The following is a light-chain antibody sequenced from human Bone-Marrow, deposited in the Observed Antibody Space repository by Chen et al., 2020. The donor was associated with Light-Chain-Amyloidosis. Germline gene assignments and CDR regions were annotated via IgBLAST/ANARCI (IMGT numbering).Light chain of an antibody. V-gene: IGKV4-1*01. CDR1: QSVLYSSNNKTY. J-gene: IGKJ4*01. CDR3: QQYYSTPLT. Sequence: DIVMTQSPAFMAVFGGVRAPINCKSSQSVLYSSNNKTYLAWYQQKPGQPPKLLIYWASTRESGVPDRFSGSGSVTDFTLPISSLQAEDVAVYYCQQYYSTPLTFGGGTKVEIK. CDR2: WAS.